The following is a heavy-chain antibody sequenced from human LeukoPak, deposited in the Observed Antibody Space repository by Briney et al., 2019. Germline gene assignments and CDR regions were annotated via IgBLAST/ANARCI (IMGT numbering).Heavy chain of an antibody. J-gene: IGHJ4*02. CDR2: IYHSGST. V-gene: IGHV4-30-2*01. CDR1: GGSISSGGYS. CDR3: ARVVYLAYCGGDCYYFDY. D-gene: IGHD2-21*02. Sequence: SETLSLTCAVSGGSISSGGYSWSWIRQPPGKGLEWIGYIYHSGSTYYNPSLKSRVTISVDRSKNQFSLKLSSVTAADTAVYSCARVVYLAYCGGDCYYFDYWGQGTLVTVSS.